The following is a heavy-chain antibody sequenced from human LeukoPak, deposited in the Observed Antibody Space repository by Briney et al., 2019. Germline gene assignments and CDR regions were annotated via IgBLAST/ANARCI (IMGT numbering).Heavy chain of an antibody. D-gene: IGHD3-22*01. Sequence: SETLSLTCTVSGGSINSYYWSWIRQPPGKGLEWIGYIYYSGSTNYNPSLKSRVTISVDTSKNQFSLKLSSVTAADTAVYYCARAKYYYDSSGYFYLYFDYWGQGTLVTVSS. V-gene: IGHV4-59*01. CDR3: ARAKYYYDSSGYFYLYFDY. CDR1: GGSINSYY. J-gene: IGHJ4*02. CDR2: IYYSGST.